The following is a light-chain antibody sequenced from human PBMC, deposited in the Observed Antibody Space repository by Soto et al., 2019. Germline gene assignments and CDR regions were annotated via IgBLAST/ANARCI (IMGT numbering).Light chain of an antibody. J-gene: IGLJ1*01. V-gene: IGLV2-14*01. CDR3: GSYTTSSNYV. CDR1: SSDVGAYNY. CDR2: DVG. Sequence: QSVLTQSASVSGSPGQSITISCTGTSSDVGAYNYVSWYQQHPGKAPKLMIYDVGNRPSGVSNRFSGSKSGDTASLTISGLQAEDEADYFCGSYTTSSNYVFGTGTKVTVL.